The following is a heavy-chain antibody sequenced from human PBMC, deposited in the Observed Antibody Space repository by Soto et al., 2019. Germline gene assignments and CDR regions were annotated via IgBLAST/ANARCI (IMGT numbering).Heavy chain of an antibody. CDR3: AKEEADYVASGSYYNYYYYGMDV. J-gene: IGHJ6*02. CDR1: RFTFSNYG. V-gene: IGHV3-30*18. D-gene: IGHD3-10*01. Sequence: QVQLVESGGGVVQPGRSLRLSCAASRFTFSNYGMHWVRQAPGKGLEWVAVISYDGSNKYYADSVKGRFAISRDNSKNTLYLQMNSLRAEDAAVYYCAKEEADYVASGSYYNYYYYGMDVWGQGTTVTVSS. CDR2: ISYDGSNK.